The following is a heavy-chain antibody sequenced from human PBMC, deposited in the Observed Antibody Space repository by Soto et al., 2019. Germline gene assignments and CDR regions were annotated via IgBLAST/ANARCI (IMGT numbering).Heavy chain of an antibody. J-gene: IGHJ3*02. V-gene: IGHV4-31*03. CDR3: ARGFTGTGRTDAFDI. CDR1: GGSISSGGYY. CDR2: IYYSGST. Sequence: QVQLQESGPGLVKPSQTLSLTCTVSGGSISSGGYYWSWIRQHPGKGLEWIGYIYYSGSTYYNPSLKSRVTISVDTSKNQCSLKLSSVTAADTAVYYCARGFTGTGRTDAFDIWGQGTMVTVSS. D-gene: IGHD1-1*01.